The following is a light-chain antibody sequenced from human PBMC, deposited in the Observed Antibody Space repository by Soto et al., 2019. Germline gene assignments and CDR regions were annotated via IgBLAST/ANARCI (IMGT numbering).Light chain of an antibody. J-gene: IGKJ1*01. CDR1: QIIRRS. V-gene: IGKV1-39*01. Sequence: IQMTQSPSSLSASVADRVTITGLASQIIRRSLNWYQQKPGKAPNLLIYAASSLQTGVPSRFTGSGSGTDFTLTISNLQPEDFAVYYCQQTYSSPRTFGQGTKVDIK. CDR2: AAS. CDR3: QQTYSSPRT.